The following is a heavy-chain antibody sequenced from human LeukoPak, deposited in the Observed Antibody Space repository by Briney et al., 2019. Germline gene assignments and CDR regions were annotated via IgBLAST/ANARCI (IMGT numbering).Heavy chain of an antibody. CDR1: GYTFTGYY. V-gene: IGHV1-2*06. D-gene: IGHD5-18*01. Sequence: GASVKVSCKASGYTFTGYYMHWVRQAPGQGLEWMGRINPNSGGTNYAQKFQGRVTMTRDTSISTAYMELSRLRSDDTAVYYCAKAVDTAMLYDYWGQGTLATVSS. CDR2: INPNSGGT. CDR3: AKAVDTAMLYDY. J-gene: IGHJ4*02.